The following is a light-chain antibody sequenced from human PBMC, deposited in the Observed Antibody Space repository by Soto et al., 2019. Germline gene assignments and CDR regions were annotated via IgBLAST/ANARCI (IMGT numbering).Light chain of an antibody. Sequence: DIQMTQSPSTLSASVGDRVTITCRASQSISSWLAWYQQKPGKAPNLLIYKASTLESGVPSRFSGSGSGTEFALTISSLQHDDFATYYCHQYNSYWTFGQGTKVEIK. CDR2: KAS. J-gene: IGKJ1*01. CDR3: HQYNSYWT. CDR1: QSISSW. V-gene: IGKV1-5*03.